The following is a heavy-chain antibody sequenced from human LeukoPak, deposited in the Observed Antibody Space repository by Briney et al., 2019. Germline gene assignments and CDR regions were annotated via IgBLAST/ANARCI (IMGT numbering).Heavy chain of an antibody. CDR2: IYYTGST. Sequence: PSETLSLTCTVSGDSISSYYWSWIRQPPGKGLEWIGCIYYTGSTNYNPSLKSRVTISVDTSKNQFSLKLSSVTAADTAVYYCAKQRSSGWDFDYWGQGTLITVSS. V-gene: IGHV4-59*08. D-gene: IGHD6-19*01. CDR3: AKQRSSGWDFDY. CDR1: GDSISSYY. J-gene: IGHJ4*02.